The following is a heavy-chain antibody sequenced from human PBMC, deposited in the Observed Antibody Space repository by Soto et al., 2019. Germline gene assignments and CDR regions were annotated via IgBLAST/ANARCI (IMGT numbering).Heavy chain of an antibody. CDR3: PKAVRESKKITMIVNRHYFFDY. Sequence: SVKVSCKASGGTFSSYAISWVRQAPGQGLEWMGGIIPIFGTANYAQKSQGRVTITADKPTATAHMELSSLRLENTAVYSCPKAVRESKKITMIVNRHYFFDYWGQGTLATVSP. V-gene: IGHV1-69*06. CDR1: GGTFSSYA. J-gene: IGHJ4*02. CDR2: IIPIFGTA. D-gene: IGHD3-22*01.